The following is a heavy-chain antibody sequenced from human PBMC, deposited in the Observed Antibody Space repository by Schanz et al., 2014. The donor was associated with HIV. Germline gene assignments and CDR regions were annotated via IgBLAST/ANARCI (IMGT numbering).Heavy chain of an antibody. CDR3: SKATSGSRGWYTGSD. J-gene: IGHJ4*02. V-gene: IGHV3-23*01. Sequence: EVQLLESAGGLVQPGGSLRLSCAASGFTFSSYAMSWVRQAPGKGLEWVSTISGSGGSPYYADSVKGRVTISRDNSKNILYLQMNSLRAEDTALYYCSKATSGSRGWYTGSDWGQGTLVTVSS. CDR1: GFTFSSYA. CDR2: ISGSGGSP. D-gene: IGHD6-19*01.